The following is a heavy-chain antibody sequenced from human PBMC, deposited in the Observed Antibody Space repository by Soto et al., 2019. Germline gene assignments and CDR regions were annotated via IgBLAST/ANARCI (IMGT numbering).Heavy chain of an antibody. J-gene: IGHJ6*03. CDR3: AKGGYCSSTSCFGFYYYYMDV. D-gene: IGHD2-2*01. CDR2: ISGSGGST. V-gene: IGHV3-23*01. Sequence: EVQLLESGGGLVQPGGSLRLSCAASGFTFSSYAMSWVRQAPGKGLEWVSAISGSGGSTYYADSVKGPFTISRDNSKNTLYLQMNSLRAEDTAVYYCAKGGYCSSTSCFGFYYYYMDVWGKGTTVTVSS. CDR1: GFTFSSYA.